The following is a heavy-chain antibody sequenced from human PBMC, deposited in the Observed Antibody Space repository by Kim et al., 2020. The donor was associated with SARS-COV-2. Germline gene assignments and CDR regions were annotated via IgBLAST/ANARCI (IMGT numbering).Heavy chain of an antibody. CDR2: ISSSSRTI. V-gene: IGHV3-48*02. J-gene: IGHJ4*02. CDR3: ARETWYYFDY. CDR1: GFTFSNYR. Sequence: GGSLRLSCAASGFTFSNYRMLWFRQAPGKGLEWVSDISSSSRTIYYADAVKGRFTIARDNAKNSLYLQMDSLRDEDTAVYYCARETWYYFDYWGQGTMV.